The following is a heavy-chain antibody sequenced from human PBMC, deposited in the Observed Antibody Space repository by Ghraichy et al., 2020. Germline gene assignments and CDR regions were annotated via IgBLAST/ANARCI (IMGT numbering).Heavy chain of an antibody. CDR1: GGSISSYY. CDR3: ARAVDTATQNRAFDI. V-gene: IGHV4-59*01. CDR2: IYYSGST. J-gene: IGHJ3*02. D-gene: IGHD5-18*01. Sequence: ETLSLTCTVSGGSISSYYWSWIRQPPGKGLEWIGYIYYSGSTNYNPSLKSRVTISVDTSKNQFSLKLSSVTAADTAVYYCARAVDTATQNRAFDIWGQGTMVTVSS.